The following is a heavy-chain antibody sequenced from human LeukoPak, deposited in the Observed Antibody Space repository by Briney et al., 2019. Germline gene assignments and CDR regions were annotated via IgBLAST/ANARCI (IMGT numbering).Heavy chain of an antibody. CDR1: GGSISSSSYY. V-gene: IGHV4-39*07. CDR3: ARAREYQLLGRRRSHDAFDI. CDR2: IYYSGST. Sequence: SETLSLTCTVSGGSISSSSYYWGWIRQPPGKGLEWIGRIYYSGSTYYNPSLKSRVTISVDTSKNQFSLKLSSVTAEDTAVYYCARAREYQLLGRRRSHDAFDIWGQGTMVTVSS. D-gene: IGHD2-2*01. J-gene: IGHJ3*02.